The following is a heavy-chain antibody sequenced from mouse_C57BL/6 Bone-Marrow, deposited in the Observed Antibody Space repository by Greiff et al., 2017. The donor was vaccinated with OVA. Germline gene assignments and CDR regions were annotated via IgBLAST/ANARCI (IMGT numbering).Heavy chain of an antibody. D-gene: IGHD1-1*01. Sequence: EVKVVESGGGLVKPGGSLKLSCAASGFTFSSYAMSWVRQTPEKRLEWVATISDGGSYTYYPDNVKGRFTISRDNAKNNLYLQMSHLKSEDTAMYYCPLHYYGSPHYYAMDYWGQGTSVTVSS. V-gene: IGHV5-4*03. CDR2: ISDGGSYT. CDR3: PLHYYGSPHYYAMDY. CDR1: GFTFSSYA. J-gene: IGHJ4*01.